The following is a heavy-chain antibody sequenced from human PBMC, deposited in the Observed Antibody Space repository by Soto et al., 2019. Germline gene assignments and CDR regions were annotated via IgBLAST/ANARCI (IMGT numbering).Heavy chain of an antibody. V-gene: IGHV3-23*01. CDR2: IINSGATT. Sequence: EVHLLESGGTLVQPGGSLRLSCAASGFDFSTYAMTWVRQAPGKGLERVSGIINSGATTYYADSEKGRFTISRDNSRNTLYLQMNSLRVDDTAMYYCAKDWPGTSSVTSDFWGQGTLVTVSS. CDR1: GFDFSTYA. CDR3: AKDWPGTSSVTSDF. D-gene: IGHD4-17*01. J-gene: IGHJ4*02.